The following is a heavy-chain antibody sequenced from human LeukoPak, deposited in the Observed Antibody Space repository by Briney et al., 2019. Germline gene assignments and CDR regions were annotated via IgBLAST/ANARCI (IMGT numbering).Heavy chain of an antibody. CDR3: ARGALFSYDYLWGSSLYFHY. Sequence: ASVNVSCKASGYTFTNYPMNWVRQAPGQGLEWMGWINTNTGNPTYAQGFTGRFVFSLDTSVSTAYLQISSLKAEDTAIYYCARGALFSYDYLWGSSLYFHYWGQGALVTVSS. D-gene: IGHD3-16*01. CDR2: INTNTGNP. CDR1: GYTFTNYP. V-gene: IGHV7-4-1*02. J-gene: IGHJ4*02.